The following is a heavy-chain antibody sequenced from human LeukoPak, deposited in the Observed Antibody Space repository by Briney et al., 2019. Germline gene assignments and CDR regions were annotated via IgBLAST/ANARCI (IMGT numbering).Heavy chain of an antibody. J-gene: IGHJ4*02. CDR1: GYTFTSYG. V-gene: IGHV1-18*01. D-gene: IGHD3-16*01. CDR3: ATYGGALFDY. Sequence: GASVKVSCKASGYTFTSYGISWVRQAPGQGLEWMGWISGYNGNTNYAQNLQGRVTMTTDTSTSTVYMELRSLRSDDTAVYYCATYGGALFDYWGQGTLVTVSS. CDR2: ISGYNGNT.